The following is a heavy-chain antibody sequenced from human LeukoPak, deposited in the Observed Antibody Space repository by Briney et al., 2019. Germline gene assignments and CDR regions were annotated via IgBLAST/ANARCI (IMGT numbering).Heavy chain of an antibody. CDR1: GYTFTGYY. V-gene: IGHV1-2*06. D-gene: IGHD3-10*01. Sequence: ASVKVSCKASGYTFTGYYMHWVRQAPGQGLEWMGRINPNSGGTNYAQKFQGRVTMTRDTSISTAYMELSRLRSDDTAVYYCARDYYGSGSYSSWHFDYWGQGTLVTVSS. J-gene: IGHJ4*02. CDR2: INPNSGGT. CDR3: ARDYYGSGSYSSWHFDY.